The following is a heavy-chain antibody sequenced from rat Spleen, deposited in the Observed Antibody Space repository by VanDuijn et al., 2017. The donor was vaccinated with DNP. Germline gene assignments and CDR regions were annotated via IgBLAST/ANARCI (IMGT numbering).Heavy chain of an antibody. CDR3: TIPQYDGTYYYGWFAY. Sequence: EVQLVESGGGLVQPGRSLKLSCAASGFTFSDYYMAWVRQAPTKGLEWVAYISTAGGITYYRDSVKGRFTISRDNAQSTLYLQMDSLRSEDTATYYCTIPQYDGTYYYGWFAYWGQGTLVTVSS. CDR1: GFTFSDYY. CDR2: ISTAGGIT. V-gene: IGHV5-27*01. J-gene: IGHJ3*01. D-gene: IGHD1-12*02.